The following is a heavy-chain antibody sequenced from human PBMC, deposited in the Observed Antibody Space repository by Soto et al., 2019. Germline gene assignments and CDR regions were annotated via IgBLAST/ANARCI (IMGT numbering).Heavy chain of an antibody. D-gene: IGHD3-3*01. Sequence: SVKVSCKASGGTISSNTISWVRQAPGQGLEWMGRIIPILGIANYAQKFQGRVTITADKSTSTAYMELSSLRSEDTAVYYCAREGFWSGYSDMDVWGKGTTVTVSS. CDR1: GGTISSNT. V-gene: IGHV1-69*04. CDR3: AREGFWSGYSDMDV. J-gene: IGHJ6*03. CDR2: IIPILGIA.